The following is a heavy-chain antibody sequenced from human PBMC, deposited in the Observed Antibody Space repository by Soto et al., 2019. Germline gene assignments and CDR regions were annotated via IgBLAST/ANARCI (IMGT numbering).Heavy chain of an antibody. CDR1: GYTFTNYD. Sequence: QVQVVQSKAEVKKPGASVKVSCKTSGYTFTNYDINWVRQAPGQGLEWMGWVSPDHGNAGYAPQFQGRITMTSDTSTSTVYMELNNLSSDDTAVYFCEVPDAGYWGQGTMVTVSS. J-gene: IGHJ4*02. V-gene: IGHV1-8*01. CDR2: VSPDHGNA. D-gene: IGHD2-8*01. CDR3: EVPDAGY.